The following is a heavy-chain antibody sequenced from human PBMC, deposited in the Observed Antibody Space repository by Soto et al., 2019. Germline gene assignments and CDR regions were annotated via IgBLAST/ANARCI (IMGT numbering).Heavy chain of an antibody. CDR3: ARGISNYYYDSRESRAFDI. J-gene: IGHJ3*02. CDR1: VGSISSYY. D-gene: IGHD3-22*01. Sequence: SDTVSLTGVDSVGSISSYYWSWIRQPPGKGLEWIGYIYYSGSTNYNPSLKSRVTISVDTSKNQFSLKLSSVTAADTAVYYCARGISNYYYDSRESRAFDIWGQGTIVTV. V-gene: IGHV4-59*07. CDR2: IYYSGST.